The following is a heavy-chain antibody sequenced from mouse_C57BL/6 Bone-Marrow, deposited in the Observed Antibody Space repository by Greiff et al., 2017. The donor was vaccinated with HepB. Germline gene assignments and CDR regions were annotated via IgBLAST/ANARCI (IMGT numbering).Heavy chain of an antibody. CDR2: ISGGGGNT. V-gene: IGHV5-9*01. J-gene: IGHJ1*03. D-gene: IGHD2-12*01. Sequence: EVMLVESGGGLVKPGGSLKLSCAASGFTFSSYTMSWVRQTPEKRLEWVATISGGGGNTYYPDSVKGRFTISRDNAKNTLYLQMSSLRSEDTALYYCAREGVIWGYFDVWGTGTTVTVSS. CDR1: GFTFSSYT. CDR3: AREGVIWGYFDV.